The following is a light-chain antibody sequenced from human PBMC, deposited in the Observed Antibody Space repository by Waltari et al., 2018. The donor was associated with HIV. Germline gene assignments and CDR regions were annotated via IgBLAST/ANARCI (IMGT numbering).Light chain of an antibody. CDR3: QVWDTDSDHVI. Sequence: SYLLTQPPSVSVVPGKTASFTCGVNKIGSKNVNWYQQKPGQAPVLVISYDSDRPSGIPERFSGSNSGSTATLTISRVEAGDEADYYCQVWDTDSDHVIFGGGTKLTVL. V-gene: IGLV3-21*04. J-gene: IGLJ2*01. CDR1: KIGSKN. CDR2: YDS.